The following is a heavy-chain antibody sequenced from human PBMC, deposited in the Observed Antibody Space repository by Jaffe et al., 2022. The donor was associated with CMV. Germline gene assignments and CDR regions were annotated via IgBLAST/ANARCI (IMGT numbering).Heavy chain of an antibody. CDR1: GGSISSYY. V-gene: IGHV4-4*07. CDR2: IYTSGST. D-gene: IGHD2-15*01. CDR3: AREGGSTEKSKLLNNWFDP. J-gene: IGHJ5*02. Sequence: QVQLQESGPGLVKPSETLSLTCTVSGGSISSYYWSWIRQPAGKGLEWIGRIYTSGSTNYNPSLKSRVTMSVDTSKNQFSLKLSSVTAADTAVYYCAREGGSTEKSKLLNNWFDPWGQGTLVTVSS.